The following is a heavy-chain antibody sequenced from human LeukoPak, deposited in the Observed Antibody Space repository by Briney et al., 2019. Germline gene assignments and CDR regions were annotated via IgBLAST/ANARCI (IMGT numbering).Heavy chain of an antibody. Sequence: PGGSLRLSCAASGLTFSSYSMNWVRQAPGKGLEWVSSISSSSSYIYYADSVKGRFTISRDNAKNSLYLQMNSLRAEDTAVYYCARAGAYCGGDCHYWGQGTLVTVSS. CDR3: ARAGAYCGGDCHY. V-gene: IGHV3-21*01. J-gene: IGHJ4*02. D-gene: IGHD2-21*02. CDR2: ISSSSSYI. CDR1: GLTFSSYS.